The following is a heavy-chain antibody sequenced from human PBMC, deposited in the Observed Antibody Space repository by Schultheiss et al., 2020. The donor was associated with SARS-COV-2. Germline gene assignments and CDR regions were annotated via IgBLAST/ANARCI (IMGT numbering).Heavy chain of an antibody. D-gene: IGHD4-17*01. V-gene: IGHV4-59*12. CDR3: ARARRLRVDY. Sequence: SETLSLTCTVSGGSISSYYWSWIRQPPGKGLEWIGSIYYSGSTYYKPSLKSRVTISVDTSKNQFSLKLSSVTAADTAVYYCARARRLRVDYWGQGTLVTVSS. CDR2: IYYSGST. CDR1: GGSISSYY. J-gene: IGHJ4*02.